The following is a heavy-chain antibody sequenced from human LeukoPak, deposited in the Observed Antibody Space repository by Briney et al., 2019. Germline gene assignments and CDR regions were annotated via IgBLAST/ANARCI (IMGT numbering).Heavy chain of an antibody. V-gene: IGHV1-46*01. CDR3: ARDRVFGVVIIRAGYYYYGMDV. D-gene: IGHD3-3*01. CDR1: GYTFTSYY. Sequence: ASVKVSCKASGYTFTSYYMHWVRQAPGQGLEWMGIINPSGGSTTYAQMFQGRVTMTRDTSTSTAYMELRSLRSDDTAVYYCARDRVFGVVIIRAGYYYYGMDVWGQGTTVTVSS. J-gene: IGHJ6*02. CDR2: INPSGGST.